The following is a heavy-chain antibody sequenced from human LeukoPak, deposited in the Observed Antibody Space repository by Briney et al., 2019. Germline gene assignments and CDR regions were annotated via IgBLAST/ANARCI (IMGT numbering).Heavy chain of an antibody. CDR2: ISNSGAGT. D-gene: IGHD6-6*01. J-gene: IGHJ4*02. CDR3: AKAKYSSSSDLLDY. Sequence: PGGSLRLSCAASGYTFSNYAMSWVRQAPGKGLEWVSTISNSGAGTYYADSVKGRFTISRDISKNTLFLQMNSLRADDTAVYYCAKAKYSSSSDLLDYWGQGTLVTVSS. V-gene: IGHV3-23*01. CDR1: GYTFSNYA.